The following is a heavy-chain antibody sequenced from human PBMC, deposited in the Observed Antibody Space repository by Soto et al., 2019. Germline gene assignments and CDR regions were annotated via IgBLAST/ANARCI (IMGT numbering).Heavy chain of an antibody. CDR2: ISYDGSNK. Sequence: QVQLVESGGGVVQPGRSLRLSCAASGFTFSSYGMHWVRQAPGKGLEWVAVISYDGSNKYYADSVKGLFTISRDNSKNTLYLQMNSLRAEDTAVYYCAKSMSGVVTDAGLDDAFDIWGQGTMVTVSS. CDR1: GFTFSSYG. CDR3: AKSMSGVVTDAGLDDAFDI. D-gene: IGHD3-3*01. J-gene: IGHJ3*02. V-gene: IGHV3-30*18.